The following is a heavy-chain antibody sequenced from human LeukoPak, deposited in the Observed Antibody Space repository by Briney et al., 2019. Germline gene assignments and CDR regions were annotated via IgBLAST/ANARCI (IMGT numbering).Heavy chain of an antibody. V-gene: IGHV3-33*08. Sequence: GRSLRLSCATSGFIFSSYAMPWVRQAPGKGLEWVAVIWYDGSNKYYADSVKGRFTISRDNSKNTLYLQMNSLRAEDTAVYYCAREYSNYDFDYWGQGTLVTVSS. CDR1: GFIFSSYA. J-gene: IGHJ4*02. CDR3: AREYSNYDFDY. CDR2: IWYDGSNK. D-gene: IGHD4-11*01.